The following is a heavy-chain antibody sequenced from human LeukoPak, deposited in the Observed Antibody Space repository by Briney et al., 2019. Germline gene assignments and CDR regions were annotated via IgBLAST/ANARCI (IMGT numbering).Heavy chain of an antibody. D-gene: IGHD3-3*01. J-gene: IGHJ5*02. Sequence: SETLSLTCSVLGGSISSSNYYWGRIRQPPGKGLEWIGSIYYSGNTYYNPSLKSRVTISVDTSKNHFSLNLNSVTAADTVMYYCARHAYYDFVTGLFDPWGQGTLVTVSS. CDR2: IYYSGNT. V-gene: IGHV4-39*01. CDR1: GGSISSSNYY. CDR3: ARHAYYDFVTGLFDP.